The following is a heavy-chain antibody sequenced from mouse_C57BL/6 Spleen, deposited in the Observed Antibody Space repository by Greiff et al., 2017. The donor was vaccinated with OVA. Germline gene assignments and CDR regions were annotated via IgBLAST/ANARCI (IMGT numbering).Heavy chain of an antibody. V-gene: IGHV14-4*01. D-gene: IGHD2-1*01. CDR3: TTRGNYVWLAY. CDR1: GFTIKDDY. J-gene: IGHJ3*01. CDR2: IDPENGGT. Sequence: EVKLQESGAELVRPGASVKLSCTASGFTIKDDYMHWVKQRPEQGLEWIGWIDPENGGTEYASKFQGKATITADPSSNTAYLQLSSLTSEDTAVYYCTTRGNYVWLAYWGQGTLVTVSA.